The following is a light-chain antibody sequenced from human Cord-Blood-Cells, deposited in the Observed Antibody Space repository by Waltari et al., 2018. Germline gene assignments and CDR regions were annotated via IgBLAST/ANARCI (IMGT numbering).Light chain of an antibody. J-gene: IGLJ1*01. Sequence: QSALTQPASVSGSPGQSLTISCTGTSSDVGGYNYVSWYQLHPGKAPKLMIYDVSNRPSGVANGFSGSKSGNTASLTMSGLQAEDDADYYCSSYTSSSTYVFGTGTKVTVL. CDR2: DVS. V-gene: IGLV2-14*01. CDR3: SSYTSSSTYV. CDR1: SSDVGGYNY.